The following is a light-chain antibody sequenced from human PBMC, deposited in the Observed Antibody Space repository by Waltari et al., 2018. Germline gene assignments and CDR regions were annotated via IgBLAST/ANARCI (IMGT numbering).Light chain of an antibody. Sequence: QSALTQPPSVSGSPGQSVTISCTGTSSDVGSYNRVSWYQQPPGTAPKLMIYEVSNRPSGVPDRCSGSKSGNTASLTISGRQAGDEADYYCSSYRRSNTLVFGGGTKLTVL. CDR1: SSDVGSYNR. CDR3: SSYRRSNTLV. CDR2: EVS. V-gene: IGLV2-18*02. J-gene: IGLJ2*01.